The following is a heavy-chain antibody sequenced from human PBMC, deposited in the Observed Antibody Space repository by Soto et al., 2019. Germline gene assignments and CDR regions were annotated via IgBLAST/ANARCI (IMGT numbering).Heavy chain of an antibody. D-gene: IGHD3-10*01. CDR3: GGGGDLDSHYYYGMAG. J-gene: IGHJ6*02. CDR1: GFTFSNYW. V-gene: IGHV3-7*03. Sequence: HPGGSLRLSCAASGFTFSNYWMIWVRQAPGKGLEWVANIKQDGSEKYYVDSVKGRFTISRDNAKRTLFLQMNSLTAEDTAVYYCGGGGDLDSHYYYGMAGWGQGTTVTVSS. CDR2: IKQDGSEK.